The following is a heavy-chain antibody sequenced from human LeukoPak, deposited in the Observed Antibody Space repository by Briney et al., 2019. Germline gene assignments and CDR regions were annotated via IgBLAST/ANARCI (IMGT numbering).Heavy chain of an antibody. CDR2: IYYSGST. Sequence: SETLSLTFTVSGGSISSSSYYWGWIRQPPGKGLEWIGSIYYSGSTFYNPSLKSRVTISVDTSKNQFSLKLSSVTAADTAVYYCARIHDFGVVFYWGQGTLVTVSS. CDR1: GGSISSSSYY. V-gene: IGHV4-39*01. CDR3: ARIHDFGVVFY. D-gene: IGHD3-3*01. J-gene: IGHJ4*02.